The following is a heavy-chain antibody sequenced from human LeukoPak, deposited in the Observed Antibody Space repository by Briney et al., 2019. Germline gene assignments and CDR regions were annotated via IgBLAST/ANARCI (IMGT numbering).Heavy chain of an antibody. CDR1: GFTFGSYW. D-gene: IGHD2-2*01. J-gene: IGHJ6*04. V-gene: IGHV3-7*01. CDR2: IKQDGSEK. CDR3: ASYLGTRDV. Sequence: GGSLRLSCAASGFTFGSYWVTWVRQAPGKGLEWAANIKQDGSEKYYADSVKGRFTISRDNAKNSLYLQMNSLRAEDTAVYYCASYLGTRDVWGKGTMDTVSS.